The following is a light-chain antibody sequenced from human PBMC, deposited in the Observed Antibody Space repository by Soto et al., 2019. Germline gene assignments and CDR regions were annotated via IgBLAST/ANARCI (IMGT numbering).Light chain of an antibody. CDR2: GAS. CDR3: QQYNIWPT. CDR1: QSVSSN. Sequence: EIVMTQSPATLSVSPGERATLSCRASQSVSSNLAWYHQTPGQTPRLLIYGASTRATGIPARLSGRGSGKDFTLFFISLKSEDFAVYYCQQYNIWPTFGQGTKV. V-gene: IGKV3-15*01. J-gene: IGKJ1*01.